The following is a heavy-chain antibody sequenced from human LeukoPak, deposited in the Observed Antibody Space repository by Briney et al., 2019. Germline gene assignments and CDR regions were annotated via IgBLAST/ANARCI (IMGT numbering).Heavy chain of an antibody. CDR2: INHSGST. V-gene: IGHV4-34*01. CDR1: GGSFSGYY. Sequence: SETLSLTCAVHGGSFSGYYWSWIRQPPGKGLEWIGEINHSGSTNYNPSLKSRVTISVDTSKNQFSLKLSSVTAADTAVYYCARLSVVVRKRKGFRFDYWGQGTLVTVSS. D-gene: IGHD3-22*01. CDR3: ARLSVVVRKRKGFRFDY. J-gene: IGHJ4*02.